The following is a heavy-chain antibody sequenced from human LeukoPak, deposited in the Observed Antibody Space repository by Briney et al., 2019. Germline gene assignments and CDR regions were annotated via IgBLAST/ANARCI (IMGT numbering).Heavy chain of an antibody. CDR3: ARGRGTGSYYGY. Sequence: SETLSLTCAVDAGSFSGNYWSWIRQPPGKGLEWIGEINRGGSTNYNPSLKSRVSISADTSKKQFSLKLNSVTAADTAVYYCARGRGTGSYYGYWGQGTLVTVSS. CDR2: INRGGST. J-gene: IGHJ4*02. CDR1: AGSFSGNY. D-gene: IGHD3/OR15-3a*01. V-gene: IGHV4-34*01.